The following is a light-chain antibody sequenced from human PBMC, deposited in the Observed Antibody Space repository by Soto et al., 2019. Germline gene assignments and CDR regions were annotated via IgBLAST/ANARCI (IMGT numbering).Light chain of an antibody. Sequence: EIVXXXXPXXLSVSPGERATLSCRASQSVTTNLAWYQQKPGQAPRLLIYGASTRATGVPARFSGSGSGSEFTLTIRSLQSEDLAVCYCQQFHNCPLLTFGPGTKVELK. CDR2: GAS. V-gene: IGKV3-15*01. CDR1: QSVTTN. J-gene: IGKJ3*01. CDR3: QQFHNCPLLT.